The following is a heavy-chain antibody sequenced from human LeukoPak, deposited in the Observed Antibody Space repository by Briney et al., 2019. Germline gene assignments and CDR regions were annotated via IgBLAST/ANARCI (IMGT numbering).Heavy chain of an antibody. D-gene: IGHD2-15*01. CDR1: GFTFSSYA. CDR3: ARAQNGYCSGGSCSYFDY. Sequence: GGSLRLSCAASGFTFSSYAMSWVRQAPGKGLEWVSAISGSGGSTYYADSVKGRFTISRDNAKNSLYLQMNSQRAEDTAVYYCARAQNGYCSGGSCSYFDYWGQGTLVTVSS. CDR2: ISGSGGST. J-gene: IGHJ4*02. V-gene: IGHV3-23*01.